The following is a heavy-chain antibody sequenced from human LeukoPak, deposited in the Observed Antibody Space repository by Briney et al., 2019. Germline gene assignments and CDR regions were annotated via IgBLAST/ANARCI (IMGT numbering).Heavy chain of an antibody. V-gene: IGHV4-38-2*02. Sequence: SETLSLTCTVSGYSITSGYYWGWIRQPPGKGLEWIGSIYHSGSTHYNPSLKSRVTMSVDTSKNQFSLKLSSVTAADTAVYYCARDLGYSSGWYRAHWFDPWGQGTLVTVSS. CDR1: GYSITSGYY. CDR2: IYHSGST. D-gene: IGHD6-19*01. J-gene: IGHJ5*02. CDR3: ARDLGYSSGWYRAHWFDP.